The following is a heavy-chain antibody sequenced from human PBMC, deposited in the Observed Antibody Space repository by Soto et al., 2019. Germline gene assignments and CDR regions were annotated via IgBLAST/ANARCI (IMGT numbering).Heavy chain of an antibody. V-gene: IGHV1-3*01. J-gene: IGHJ6*02. D-gene: IGHD3-22*01. CDR3: ARSEQYYYDSSGYYYPSGYYYYGMDV. CDR1: GYTFANYA. Sequence: ASVKVSCKASGYTFANYAMHWVRQAPGQRLEWMGWINVGNGNIKYSQKFKGRVTITRDTSATTAYMELSSLRSEDTAAYYCARSEQYYYDSSGYYYPSGYYYYGMDVWGQGATVTVSS. CDR2: INVGNGNI.